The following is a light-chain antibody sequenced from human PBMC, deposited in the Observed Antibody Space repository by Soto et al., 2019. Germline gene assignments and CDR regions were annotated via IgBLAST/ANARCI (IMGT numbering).Light chain of an antibody. CDR2: KAS. CDR1: QSIDYR. Sequence: DIQMTQSPSTLSASVGDRVTITCRASQSIDYRLAWYQQKPGKAPNLLLYKASNLESGVPSRFSGSGSGTEFSLTISSLQPHEFAAYYCQQYNTYSQTFGQGTKVE. CDR3: QQYNTYSQT. V-gene: IGKV1-5*03. J-gene: IGKJ1*01.